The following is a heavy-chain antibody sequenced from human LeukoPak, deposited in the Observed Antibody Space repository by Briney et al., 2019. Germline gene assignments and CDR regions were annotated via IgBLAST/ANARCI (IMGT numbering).Heavy chain of an antibody. CDR1: GFTYSSYA. CDR2: ISYDGSNK. Sequence: GGSLSLSCAASGFTYSSYAMHWVRQAPGKGLEWVAVISYDGSNKYYADSVKGRFTISRDNSKNTLYLQMNSLRAEDTAVYYCARVPVPYYFDYWGQGTLVTVSS. V-gene: IGHV3-30*04. J-gene: IGHJ4*02. D-gene: IGHD2-2*01. CDR3: ARVPVPYYFDY.